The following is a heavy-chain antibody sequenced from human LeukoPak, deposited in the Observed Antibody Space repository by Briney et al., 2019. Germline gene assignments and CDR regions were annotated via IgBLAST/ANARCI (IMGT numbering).Heavy chain of an antibody. V-gene: IGHV3-23*01. CDR1: GFTFSSYA. D-gene: IGHD5-24*01. CDR3: AKDLGSILGGYFDY. CDR2: ISGSGGST. Sequence: GGSLRLSCAASGFTFSSYAMSWARQAPGKGLEWVSAISGSGGSTYYADSVKGRFTISRDNSKNTLYLQMNSLRAEDTAVYYCAKDLGSILGGYFDYWGQGTLVTVSS. J-gene: IGHJ4*02.